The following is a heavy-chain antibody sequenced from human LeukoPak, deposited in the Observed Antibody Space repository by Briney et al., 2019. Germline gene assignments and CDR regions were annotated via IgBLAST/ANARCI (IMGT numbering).Heavy chain of an antibody. CDR2: ISSSGSTI. CDR1: GFTFSSYE. Sequence: GGSLRLSRAASGFTFSSYEMNWVRQAPGKGLEWVSYISSSGSTIYYADSVKGRFTISRDNAKNSLYLQMNSLRAEDTAVYYCARDKARLLWFGELRSYGMDVWGKGTTVTVSS. CDR3: ARDKARLLWFGELRSYGMDV. J-gene: IGHJ6*04. D-gene: IGHD3-10*01. V-gene: IGHV3-48*03.